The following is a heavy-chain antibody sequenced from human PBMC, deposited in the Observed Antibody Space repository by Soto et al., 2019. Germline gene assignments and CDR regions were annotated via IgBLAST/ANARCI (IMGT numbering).Heavy chain of an antibody. D-gene: IGHD3-3*01. CDR3: VKDGLTSIFGRVYDGVVI. V-gene: IGHV3-9*01. CDR1: GFTFDDYG. CDR2: ITWNSGLL. Sequence: EVQLVESGGDLVQAGRSLRLSCAASGFTFDDYGLHWVRQAPGKGLEWVSGITWNSGLLGYADSVRGRFSITRDNAKKSLYLQMNGLRPEDTALYFCVKDGLTSIFGRVYDGVVIWGRGTMVTVSS. J-gene: IGHJ3*02.